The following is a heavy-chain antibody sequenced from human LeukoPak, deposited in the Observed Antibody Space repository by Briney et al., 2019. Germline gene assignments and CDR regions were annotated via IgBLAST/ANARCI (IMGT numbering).Heavy chain of an antibody. Sequence: PERSLTLSCAASGFTFSNGMHWVRQAPDQGLEWLAAISHDGRNAYYADSVKARFSISRDNTQNTVYLQMNSLRPEDTAVYYCAKDAGQWQIWNWFDPWGQGTLVTVSS. CDR2: ISHDGRNA. D-gene: IGHD6-19*01. J-gene: IGHJ5*02. V-gene: IGHV3-30*18. CDR1: GFTFSNG. CDR3: AKDAGQWQIWNWFDP.